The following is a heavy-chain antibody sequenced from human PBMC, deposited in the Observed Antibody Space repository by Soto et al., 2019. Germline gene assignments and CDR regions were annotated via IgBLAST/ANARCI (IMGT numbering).Heavy chain of an antibody. Sequence: EVQLLESGGGLVQPGGSLSLSCAASGFTFSRHAISWVRQPPGKGLEWVSAISGSGDSAYHADSVKGRFTIPRDNSKNTLYLQMNSLRAEDTALYYCAKAGGSTWDFGMDVWGQGTTVTVSS. CDR1: GFTFSRHA. J-gene: IGHJ6*02. V-gene: IGHV3-23*01. CDR2: ISGSGDSA. CDR3: AKAGGSTWDFGMDV. D-gene: IGHD2-15*01.